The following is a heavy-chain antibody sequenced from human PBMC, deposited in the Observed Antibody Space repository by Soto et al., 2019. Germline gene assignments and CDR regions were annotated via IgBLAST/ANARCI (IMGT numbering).Heavy chain of an antibody. V-gene: IGHV2-5*02. CDR1: GFSLSTSGVG. D-gene: IGHD2-2*01. Sequence: QITLKESGPTLVKPTQTLTLTCTFSGFSLSTSGVGVGWIRQPPGKSLEWLALIYWDDDKRYSPSLKSRLTLAMDTPKNQVVLTMTNMDPADTATYHCAHLGNCICFSCSNWFDPSGQGTLVTVSS. CDR2: IYWDDDK. J-gene: IGHJ5*02. CDR3: AHLGNCICFSCSNWFDP.